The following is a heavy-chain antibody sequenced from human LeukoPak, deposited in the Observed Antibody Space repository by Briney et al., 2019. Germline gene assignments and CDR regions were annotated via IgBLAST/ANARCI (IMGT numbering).Heavy chain of an antibody. CDR2: IYSGGNT. D-gene: IGHD5-12*01. CDR1: GFTVGSKY. CDR3: ARLDSGYNAYAPFDH. J-gene: IGHJ4*02. Sequence: GRSLRLSCAASGFTVGSKYMSWVRQTPGKRLDWVSVIYSGGNTHYSDSVKGRFTISRDNSKNTLYLQMNSLRVDDTAVYYCARLDSGYNAYAPFDHWGQGTLVTVSS. V-gene: IGHV3-53*01.